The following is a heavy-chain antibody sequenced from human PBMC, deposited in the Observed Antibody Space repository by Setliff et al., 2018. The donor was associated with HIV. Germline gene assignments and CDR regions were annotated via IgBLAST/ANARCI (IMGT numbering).Heavy chain of an antibody. V-gene: IGHV3-9*01. D-gene: IGHD3-10*01. CDR3: RKDSRGGEAFDI. Sequence: SLRLSCAASAFTFDDYAMHWVRQAPGKGLEWVSGISWNSGTIGYADSVKGRFTISRDNAKNSLYLQMNSLRAEDTALYYCRKDSRGGEAFDIWGQGTMVTVSS. J-gene: IGHJ3*02. CDR1: AFTFDDYA. CDR2: ISWNSGTI.